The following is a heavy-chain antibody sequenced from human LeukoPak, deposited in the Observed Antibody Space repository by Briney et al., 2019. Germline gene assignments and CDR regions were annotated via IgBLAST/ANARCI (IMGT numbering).Heavy chain of an antibody. CDR3: ARVYCSGGSCYFHWFDP. CDR1: GGSFSGYY. V-gene: IGHV4-34*01. CDR2: INHSGST. J-gene: IGHJ5*02. D-gene: IGHD2-15*01. Sequence: SETLSLTCAVYGGSFSGYYWSWIRQPPGKGLEWIGEINHSGSTNYNPSLKSRVTISVDTSKNQFSLKLSSVTAAGTAVYYCARVYCSGGSCYFHWFDPWGQGTLVTVSS.